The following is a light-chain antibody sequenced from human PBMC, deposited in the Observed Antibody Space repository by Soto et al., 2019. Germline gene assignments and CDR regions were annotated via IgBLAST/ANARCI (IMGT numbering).Light chain of an antibody. CDR2: GAF. V-gene: IGKV3-15*01. Sequence: EIVMTQSPATLSVSPGERVTLSCRASQTISDNLAWFQQKSGQAPRLLIHGAFKRATGVPDRFSGSGSGTECTLTISSLQSEDSAVYYCQQYHNWPPQYTFGQGTKLQIK. CDR1: QTISDN. J-gene: IGKJ2*01. CDR3: QQYHNWPPQYT.